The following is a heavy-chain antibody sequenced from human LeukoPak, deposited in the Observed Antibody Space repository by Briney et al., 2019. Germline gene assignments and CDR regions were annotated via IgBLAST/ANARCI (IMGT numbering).Heavy chain of an antibody. D-gene: IGHD4/OR15-4a*01. CDR3: ARRAGAYSHPYDY. CDR1: GFTVSSDS. CDR2: IYSGGST. J-gene: IGHJ4*02. V-gene: IGHV3-53*01. Sequence: PGGSLRLPCTVSGFTVSSDSMSWVRQAPGKGLEWVSFIYSGGSTHYSDSVKGRFTISRDNSKNTLYLQMNSLRAEDTAVYYCARRAGAYSHPYDYWRQGTLVTVSS.